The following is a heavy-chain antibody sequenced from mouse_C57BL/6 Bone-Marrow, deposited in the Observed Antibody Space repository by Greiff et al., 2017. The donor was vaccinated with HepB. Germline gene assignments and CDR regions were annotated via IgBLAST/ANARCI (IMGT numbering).Heavy chain of an antibody. CDR3: ARGGGDGYYETDFDY. Sequence: QVQLKESGTELVKPGASVKLSCKASGYTFTSYWMHWVKQRPGQGLEWIGNINPSNGGTNYNEKFKSKATLTVDKSSSTAYMQLSSLTSEDSAVYYCARGGGDGYYETDFDYWGQGTTLTVSS. CDR1: GYTFTSYW. J-gene: IGHJ2*01. D-gene: IGHD2-3*01. CDR2: INPSNGGT. V-gene: IGHV1-53*01.